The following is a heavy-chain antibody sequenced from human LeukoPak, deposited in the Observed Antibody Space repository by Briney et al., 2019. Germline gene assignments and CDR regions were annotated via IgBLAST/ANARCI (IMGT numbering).Heavy chain of an antibody. V-gene: IGHV3-7*01. J-gene: IGHJ3*02. D-gene: IGHD5-18*01. CDR1: GFTFSSYW. CDR2: IKQDGGET. CDR3: AKAGTGYSYGDDAFDI. Sequence: GGSLRLSCAASGFTFSSYWMSWVRQAPGKGLEWVANIKQDGGETFYVDSVKGRFTISRDNAKNSLYLQMNSLRAEDTAVYYCAKAGTGYSYGDDAFDIWGKGTMVTVSS.